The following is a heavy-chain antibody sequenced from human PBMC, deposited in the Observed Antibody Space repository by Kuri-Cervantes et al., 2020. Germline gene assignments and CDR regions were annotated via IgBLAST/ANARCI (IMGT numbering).Heavy chain of an antibody. V-gene: IGHV3-21*04. Sequence: GGSLRLSCVASGFTFSSYSMNWVRQAPGKGLEWVSSITSSSYYIYYADSVKGRFTISRDNAKNSLYLQMNSLRAEDTAVYYCARDLGELSLHLYFDYWGQGTLVTVSS. CDR2: ITSSSYYI. CDR1: GFTFSSYS. D-gene: IGHD3-16*02. CDR3: ARDLGELSLHLYFDY. J-gene: IGHJ4*02.